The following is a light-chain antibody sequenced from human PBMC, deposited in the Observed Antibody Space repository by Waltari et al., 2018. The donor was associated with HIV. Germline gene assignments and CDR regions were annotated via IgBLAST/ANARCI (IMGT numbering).Light chain of an antibody. Sequence: DIQMTQPPSSLSASVGDRITITYRASQAISNNLAWYQQKPGKVPKLLICGASTLQSGVPSRFSGSGSGTDFTLTISSLQPDDVATYYCQNYNSAPPTFGQGTRLDIK. CDR3: QNYNSAPPT. CDR1: QAISNN. CDR2: GAS. V-gene: IGKV1-27*01. J-gene: IGKJ5*01.